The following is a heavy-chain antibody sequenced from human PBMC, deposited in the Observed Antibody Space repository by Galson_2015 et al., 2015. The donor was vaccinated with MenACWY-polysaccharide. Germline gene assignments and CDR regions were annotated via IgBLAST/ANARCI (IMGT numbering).Heavy chain of an antibody. V-gene: IGHV3-33*01. CDR1: TFTFRGSG. CDR3: AREGSRIVFHAFDT. D-gene: IGHD3-10*02. Sequence: SLRLSCAASTFTFRGSGMHWVRQAPGKGLEWVAVIQYDAVYKQYLDSVKGRFSASRDNSKNTLYLEMSNLRAEDTALYYCAREGSRIVFHAFDTWGQGTMVIVSS. CDR2: IQYDAVYK. J-gene: IGHJ3*02.